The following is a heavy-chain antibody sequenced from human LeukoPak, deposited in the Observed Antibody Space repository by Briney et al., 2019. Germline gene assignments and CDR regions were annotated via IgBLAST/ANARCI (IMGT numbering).Heavy chain of an antibody. Sequence: GGSLRLSCAASGFTVSSNFMSWVRQAPGKGLEWVSAISGSGGSTYYADSVKGRFTISRDNSKNTLYLQMNSLRAEDTAVYYCAKDGGVVLRFLEWSGGFDYWGQGTLVTVSS. J-gene: IGHJ4*02. CDR3: AKDGGVVLRFLEWSGGFDY. CDR2: ISGSGGST. V-gene: IGHV3-23*01. D-gene: IGHD3-3*01. CDR1: GFTVSSNF.